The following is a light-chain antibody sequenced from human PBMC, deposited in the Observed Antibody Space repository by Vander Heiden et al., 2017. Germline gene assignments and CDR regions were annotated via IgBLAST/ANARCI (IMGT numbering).Light chain of an antibody. J-gene: IGKJ2*01. CDR1: QSISSW. CDR3: QQYNTTPYT. CDR2: KTS. V-gene: IGKV1-5*03. Sequence: DIQMTQSPSTLSASVGGRVTITCRASQSISSWLAWYQQRPGKAPKVLIFKTSTLEGGVPSRFSGSGSGTEFALSISSLQPDDSATYYCQQYNTTPYTFGQGTKLEIK.